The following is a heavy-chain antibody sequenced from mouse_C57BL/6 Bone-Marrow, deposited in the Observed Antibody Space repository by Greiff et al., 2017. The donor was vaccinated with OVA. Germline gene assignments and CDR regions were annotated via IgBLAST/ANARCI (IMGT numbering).Heavy chain of an antibody. CDR3: ARRIYYYGSSWFAD. Sequence: QVQLQQPGAELVRPGSSVKLSCKASGYTFTSYWMHWVKQRPIQGLEWIGNIDPSDSETHYNQKFKDKATLTVDKSSSTAYMQLSSLTSEDSAVYYCARRIYYYGSSWFADWGKGTLVTVSA. D-gene: IGHD1-1*01. CDR1: GYTFTSYW. V-gene: IGHV1-52*01. CDR2: IDPSDSET. J-gene: IGHJ3*01.